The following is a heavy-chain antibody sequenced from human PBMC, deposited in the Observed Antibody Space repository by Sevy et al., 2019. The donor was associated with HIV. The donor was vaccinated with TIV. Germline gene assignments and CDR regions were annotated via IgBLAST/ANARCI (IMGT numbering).Heavy chain of an antibody. D-gene: IGHD2-21*01. V-gene: IGHV3-9*01. J-gene: IGHJ6*02. CDR3: AKDINRGCDGVNCYSYYYYFYGLDV. Sequence: GGSLGLPGPASGFPFNDHAIPWVRQVPGEGLEGVSGISWTSRNMGYADSWKGGFTMSRDNARHFVYLEMNSLRPEDTAFYYCAKDINRGCDGVNCYSYYYYFYGLDVWGQGTTVTVSS. CDR2: ISWTSRNM. CDR1: GFPFNDHA.